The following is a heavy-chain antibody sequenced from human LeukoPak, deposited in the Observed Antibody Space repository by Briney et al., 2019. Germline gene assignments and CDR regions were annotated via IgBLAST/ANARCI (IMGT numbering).Heavy chain of an antibody. Sequence: EGSLRLSCAASGFTFSSYGMHWVRQAPGKGLEWVAVISYDGSNKYYADSVKGRFTISRDNSKNTLYLQMNSLRAEDTAVYYCAKGDSYSGSYVGIDYWGQGTLVTVSS. J-gene: IGHJ4*02. CDR1: GFTFSSYG. CDR2: ISYDGSNK. CDR3: AKGDSYSGSYVGIDY. D-gene: IGHD1-26*01. V-gene: IGHV3-30*18.